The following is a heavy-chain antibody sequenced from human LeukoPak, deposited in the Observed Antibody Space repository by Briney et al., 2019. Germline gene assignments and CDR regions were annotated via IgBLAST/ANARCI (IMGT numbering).Heavy chain of an antibody. J-gene: IGHJ6*03. CDR3: ASGPFLTFDHTPEGYYHYYMDV. V-gene: IGHV1-69*13. D-gene: IGHD1-14*01. CDR2: IVPMFDTT. CDR1: GYTFTSYG. Sequence: SVKVSCKASGYTFTSYGISWVRQAPGQGLEWMGGIVPMFDTTNYGQKFQGRLTITADPSTSTAYMELSSLRSEDTAVYYCASGPFLTFDHTPEGYYHYYMDVWGPGITVTTSS.